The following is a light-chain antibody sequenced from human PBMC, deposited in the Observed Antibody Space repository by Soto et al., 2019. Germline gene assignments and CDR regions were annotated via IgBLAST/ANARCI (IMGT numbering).Light chain of an antibody. CDR3: QQYYHWRT. CDR1: QSIGSH. Sequence: EIVMTQSPATLSVSPGERATLSCRASQSIGSHLAWYQQNPGQGPSLLIYDASTRATGISARFSGSGSGTEVTLTISSLQSEDFAVYYCQQYYHWRTFGQGTKVEF. J-gene: IGKJ1*01. CDR2: DAS. V-gene: IGKV3-15*01.